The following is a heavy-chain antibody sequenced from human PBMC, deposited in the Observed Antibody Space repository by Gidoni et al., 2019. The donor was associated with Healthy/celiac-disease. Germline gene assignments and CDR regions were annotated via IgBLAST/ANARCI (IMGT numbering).Heavy chain of an antibody. Sequence: EVQLVESGGGLVKPGRSLRLSCTASGFTFGDYAMSWFRQAPGKGLEWVGFIRSKAYGGTTEYAASVKGRFTISRDDSKSIAYLQMNSLKTEDTAVYYCTRDNDFSNWFDPWGQGTLVTVSS. J-gene: IGHJ5*02. CDR1: GFTFGDYA. CDR3: TRDNDFSNWFDP. CDR2: IRSKAYGGTT. V-gene: IGHV3-49*05. D-gene: IGHD3-3*01.